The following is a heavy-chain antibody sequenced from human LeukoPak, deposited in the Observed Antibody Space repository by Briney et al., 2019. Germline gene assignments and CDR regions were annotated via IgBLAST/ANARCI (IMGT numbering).Heavy chain of an antibody. V-gene: IGHV1-2*02. Sequence: ASVKVSFKASGYTFTGYYIHWVRQAPGQGLQWMGWINPNNVDTNFAQKFQGRVTMTRDTSITTAYMELSRLRSDDTAVYYCARGAYDILTTYFDVMDYWGQGTLVTVSS. CDR2: INPNNVDT. CDR3: ARGAYDILTTYFDVMDY. D-gene: IGHD3-9*01. J-gene: IGHJ4*02. CDR1: GYTFTGYY.